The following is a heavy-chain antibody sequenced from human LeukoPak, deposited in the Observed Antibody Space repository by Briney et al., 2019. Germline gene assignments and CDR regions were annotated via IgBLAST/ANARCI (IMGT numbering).Heavy chain of an antibody. CDR1: GDSITSGGYY. V-gene: IGHV4-31*03. CDR2: IYKTGST. CDR3: ARGDFNNYGYYFDY. J-gene: IGHJ4*02. D-gene: IGHD5-18*01. Sequence: SETLSLTCTVSGDSITSGGYYWSWIRQRPGKGLEWIGYIYKTGSTYYNPSLKSRATMSVDTSKNQFSLKLSSVTAADTAVYYCARGDFNNYGYYFDYWGQGTLVTVSS.